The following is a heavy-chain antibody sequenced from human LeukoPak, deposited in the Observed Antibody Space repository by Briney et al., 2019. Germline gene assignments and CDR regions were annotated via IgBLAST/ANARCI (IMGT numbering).Heavy chain of an antibody. V-gene: IGHV4-61*02. Sequence: EPSETLSLTCTVSGGSISSGSYYWSWIRQPAGKGLEWIGRIYTSGSTYYNPSLKSRVTISVDTSKNQFSLKLSSVTAADTAVYYCARTRYYYNSRSYGAPYYFDYWGQGTLVTVSS. CDR1: GGSISSGSYY. CDR2: IYTSGST. D-gene: IGHD3-10*01. CDR3: ARTRYYYNSRSYGAPYYFDY. J-gene: IGHJ4*02.